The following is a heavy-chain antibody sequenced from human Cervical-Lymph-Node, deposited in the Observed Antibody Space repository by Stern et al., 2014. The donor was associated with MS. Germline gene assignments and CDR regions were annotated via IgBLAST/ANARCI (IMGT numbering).Heavy chain of an antibody. CDR1: GYSFTSYA. D-gene: IGHD2-21*01. Sequence: VQLVESGSEVKKPGAAVKVSCKASGYSFTSYAMNWVRQAPGQGLEWMGWINTNTGNPSYAQGFTGRFVFSLDTSVSTAYLQITSLKAEDTAVYYCARDGGSAYCADDCFDYWGQGTLVTVSS. CDR3: ARDGGSAYCADDCFDY. J-gene: IGHJ4*02. V-gene: IGHV7-4-1*02. CDR2: INTNTGNP.